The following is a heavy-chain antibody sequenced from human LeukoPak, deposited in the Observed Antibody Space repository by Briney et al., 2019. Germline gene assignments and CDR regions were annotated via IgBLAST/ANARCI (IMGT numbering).Heavy chain of an antibody. D-gene: IGHD3-22*01. CDR3: ARANYYDSSGYYPVVVGDLDY. CDR1: GYTFTSYG. J-gene: IGHJ4*02. Sequence: APVKVSCKASGYTFTSYGISWVRQAPGQGLEWMGWISAYNGNTNYAQKLQGRVTMTTDTSTSTAYMELRSLRSDDTAVYYCARANYYDSSGYYPVVVGDLDYWGQGTLVTVSS. CDR2: ISAYNGNT. V-gene: IGHV1-18*01.